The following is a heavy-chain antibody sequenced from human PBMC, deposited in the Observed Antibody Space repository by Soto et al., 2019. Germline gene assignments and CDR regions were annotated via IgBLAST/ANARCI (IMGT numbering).Heavy chain of an antibody. CDR3: ARDFGHGYYLDY. CDR1: GFSFSNYN. D-gene: IGHD3-3*01. J-gene: IGHJ4*02. CDR2: ITDSSDTV. Sequence: GGSLRLSCVASGFSFSNYNMNWVRQAPGKGLEWVSYITDSSDTVHYADSVRGRFTISRDNAESSLYLQMNSMRDEDTAVYFCARDFGHGYYLDYWGRGTLVTVSS. V-gene: IGHV3-48*02.